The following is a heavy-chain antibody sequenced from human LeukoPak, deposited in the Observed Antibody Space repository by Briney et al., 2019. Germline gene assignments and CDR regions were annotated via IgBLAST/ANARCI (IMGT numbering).Heavy chain of an antibody. CDR3: ASVIAASGTRNWYFDL. V-gene: IGHV1-2*04. D-gene: IGHD6-13*01. Sequence: ASVKVSCKASGYTFTEYYMHWVRQAPGQGLEWMGWINPNSGDTNYAQKFQGWVTMTRDTSISTAYMELSRLRSDDTAVYFCASVIAASGTRNWYFDLWGRGTLVTVSS. J-gene: IGHJ2*01. CDR1: GYTFTEYY. CDR2: INPNSGDT.